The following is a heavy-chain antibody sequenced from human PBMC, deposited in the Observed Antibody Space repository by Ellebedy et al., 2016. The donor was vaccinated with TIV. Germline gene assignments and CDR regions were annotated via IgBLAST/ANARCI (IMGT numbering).Heavy chain of an antibody. CDR3: SRGGAANSYAFDT. D-gene: IGHD6-25*01. Sequence: GGSLRLSCAASGFTFSRYWRHWVRKAPGKGLGWVSGISWASVAIAYADSVRGRFTISRGNAKNTVHLQVNSLRVEDTAIYYCSRGGAANSYAFDTWGQGTMVTVSS. CDR1: GFTFSRYW. J-gene: IGHJ3*02. CDR2: ISWASVAI. V-gene: IGHV3-74*01.